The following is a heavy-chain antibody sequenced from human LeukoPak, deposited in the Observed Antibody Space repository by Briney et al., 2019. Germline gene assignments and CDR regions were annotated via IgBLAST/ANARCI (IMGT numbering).Heavy chain of an antibody. V-gene: IGHV3-23*01. CDR3: ARPVCCDASSRRVPGVYYFDR. D-gene: IGHD6-13*01. CDR1: GFTFSSYA. Sequence: GGSLRLSCAASGFTFSSYAMNWVRQAPGKGLEWVSAISGGAGSTYYADSVKGRFTVSRDNSKNTLYLQMNSLRADDTAIYYCARPVCCDASSRRVPGVYYFDRWGQGTLVTVSS. J-gene: IGHJ4*02. CDR2: ISGGAGST.